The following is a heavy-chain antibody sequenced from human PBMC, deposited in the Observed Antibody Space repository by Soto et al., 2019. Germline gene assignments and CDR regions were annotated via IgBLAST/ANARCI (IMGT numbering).Heavy chain of an antibody. Sequence: PGGSLRLSCAASGFTFSSYGMHWVRQAPGKGLEWVAVISYDGSNKYYADSVKGRFTISRDNSKNTLYLQMNSLRAEDTAVYYCAKDQYCSSTSCQYYFDYWGQGTLVTVSS. CDR3: AKDQYCSSTSCQYYFDY. CDR2: ISYDGSNK. CDR1: GFTFSSYG. J-gene: IGHJ4*02. D-gene: IGHD2-2*01. V-gene: IGHV3-30*18.